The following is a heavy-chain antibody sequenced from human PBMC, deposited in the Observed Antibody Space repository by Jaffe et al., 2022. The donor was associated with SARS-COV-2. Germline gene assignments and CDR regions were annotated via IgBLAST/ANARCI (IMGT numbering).Heavy chain of an antibody. V-gene: IGHV1-69*01. J-gene: IGHJ6*02. CDR3: ARVPAPRGMNTAMVPSPYYYYYGMDV. D-gene: IGHD5-18*01. CDR2: IIPIFGTA. CDR1: GGTFSSYA. Sequence: QVQLVQSGAEVKKPGSSVKVSCKASGGTFSSYAISWVRQAPGQGLEWMGGIIPIFGTANYAQKFQGRVTITADESTSTAYMELSSLRSEDTAVYYCARVPAPRGMNTAMVPSPYYYYYGMDVWGQGTTVTVSS.